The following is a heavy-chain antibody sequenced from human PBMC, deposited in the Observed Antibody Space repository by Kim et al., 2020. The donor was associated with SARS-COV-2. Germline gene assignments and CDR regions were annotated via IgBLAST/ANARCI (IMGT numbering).Heavy chain of an antibody. J-gene: IGHJ4*02. V-gene: IGHV3-48*03. Sequence: IYYADSVGGRFTTSRDNDKTSLYLQMNSLRAEDTAVYYCARGPNYSPFDYWGQGTLVTVSS. CDR2: I. D-gene: IGHD4-4*01. CDR3: ARGPNYSPFDY.